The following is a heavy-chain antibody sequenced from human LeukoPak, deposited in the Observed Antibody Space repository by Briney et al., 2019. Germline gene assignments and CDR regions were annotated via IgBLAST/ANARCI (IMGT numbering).Heavy chain of an antibody. CDR2: ISGSGGST. Sequence: GGSLRLSCAASGFTFSTYAMSWVRQAPGKGLEWVSAISGSGGSTYYADSVKGRFTISRDNSKNTLYLQVNSLRAEDTAVYYCAKGGVGRPAPFDYWGQGTLVTVSS. V-gene: IGHV3-23*01. J-gene: IGHJ4*02. CDR1: GFTFSTYA. D-gene: IGHD1-26*01. CDR3: AKGGVGRPAPFDY.